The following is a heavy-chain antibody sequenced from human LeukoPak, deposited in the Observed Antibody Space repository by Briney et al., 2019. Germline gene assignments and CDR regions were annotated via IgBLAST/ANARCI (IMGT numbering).Heavy chain of an antibody. CDR3: AKDRGIISDY. D-gene: IGHD3-10*01. CDR1: GFTFSNYW. Sequence: GGSLRLSCAASGFTFSNYWMSWVRQAPGKGLEWVANIKQDGSEKYYVDSVKGRFTISRDNSKNTLYLQMNSLRAEDTAVYYCAKDRGIISDYWGQGTLVTVSS. J-gene: IGHJ4*02. V-gene: IGHV3-7*03. CDR2: IKQDGSEK.